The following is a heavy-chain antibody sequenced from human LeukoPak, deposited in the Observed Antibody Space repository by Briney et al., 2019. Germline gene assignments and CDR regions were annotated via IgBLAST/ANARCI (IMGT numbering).Heavy chain of an antibody. J-gene: IGHJ5*02. D-gene: IGHD3-22*01. CDR1: GGTFSSYA. CDR3: ASAYYYDSRDKGWFDP. Sequence: ASVKVSCKASGGTFSSYAISWVRQAPGQGLKWMGGIIPIFGTANYAQKFQGRVTITTDESTSTAYMELSSLRSEDTAVYYCASAYYYDSRDKGWFDPWGQGTLVTVSS. CDR2: IIPIFGTA. V-gene: IGHV1-69*05.